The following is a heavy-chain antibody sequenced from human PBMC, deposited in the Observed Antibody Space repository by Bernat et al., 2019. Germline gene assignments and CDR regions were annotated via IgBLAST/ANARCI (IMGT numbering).Heavy chain of an antibody. Sequence: QVQLVESRGGLVKPGGSLRLSCAASGFTFSDYYMSWIRQAPGKGLEWVSYISSSSSYTNYADSVKGRFTISRDNAKNSLYLQMNSLRAEDTAVYYCARGGGWFGELLPTLLDYWGQGTLVTVSS. V-gene: IGHV3-11*06. D-gene: IGHD3-10*01. CDR1: GFTFSDYY. CDR2: ISSSSSYT. J-gene: IGHJ4*02. CDR3: ARGGGWFGELLPTLLDY.